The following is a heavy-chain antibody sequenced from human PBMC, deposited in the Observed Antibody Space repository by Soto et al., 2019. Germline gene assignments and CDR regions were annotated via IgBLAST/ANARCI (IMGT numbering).Heavy chain of an antibody. CDR3: ATFMGVGFGELLDAFAF. CDR2: IYYSGST. Sequence: SETLSLTCTVSGGSISSYYWSWIRQPPGKGLEWIGYIYYSGSTNYNPSLKSRVTISVDTSKNQFSLKLSSVTAADTAVYYCATFMGVGFGELLDAFAFWGQGTMVTVSS. D-gene: IGHD3-10*01. V-gene: IGHV4-59*08. J-gene: IGHJ3*01. CDR1: GGSISSYY.